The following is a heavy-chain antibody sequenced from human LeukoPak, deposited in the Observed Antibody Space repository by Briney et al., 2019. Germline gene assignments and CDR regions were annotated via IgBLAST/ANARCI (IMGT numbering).Heavy chain of an antibody. J-gene: IGHJ4*02. CDR2: IYYSGST. V-gene: IGHV4-39*01. CDR1: GASLSSSSYY. Sequence: PSETLSLTCTVSGASLSSSSYYWGWIRQPPGKGLEWIGRIYYSGSTYYNPSLKSRVTISVDTSKNQFSLKLSSVTAADTAVYYCARHGSGSYYLDYWGQGTLVTVSS. D-gene: IGHD3-10*01. CDR3: ARHGSGSYYLDY.